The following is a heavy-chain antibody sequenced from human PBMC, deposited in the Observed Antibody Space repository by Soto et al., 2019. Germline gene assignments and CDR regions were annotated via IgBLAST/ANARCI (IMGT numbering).Heavy chain of an antibody. D-gene: IGHD3-3*01. J-gene: IGHJ4*02. V-gene: IGHV3-30*18. CDR2: ISYDGSNK. CDR1: GFTFSSYG. CDR3: AKGTHDFWSGYYS. Sequence: GGSLRLSCAASGFTFSSYGMHWVRQAPGKGLERVAVISYDGSNKYYADSVKGRFTISRDNSKNTLYLQMNSLRAEDTAVYYCAKGTHDFWSGYYSWGQGTLVTVSS.